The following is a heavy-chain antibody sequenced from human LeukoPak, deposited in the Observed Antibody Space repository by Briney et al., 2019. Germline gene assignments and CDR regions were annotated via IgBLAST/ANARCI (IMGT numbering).Heavy chain of an antibody. CDR1: GFTFGSYW. CDR3: ARVGRIYQYYMDV. Sequence: GGSLRLSCAASGFTFGSYWMSGVRQAPGKGLEWVANIREDGSEKYYVDSVKGRVTISRDNAENSLYLQVNSLRTEDTAVYYCARVGRIYQYYMDVWGKGTTVTVSS. J-gene: IGHJ6*03. CDR2: IREDGSEK. D-gene: IGHD2-2*01. V-gene: IGHV3-7*01.